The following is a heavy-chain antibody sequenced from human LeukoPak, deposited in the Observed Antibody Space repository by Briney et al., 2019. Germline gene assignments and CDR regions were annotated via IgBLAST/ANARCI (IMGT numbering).Heavy chain of an antibody. CDR1: GFTFSSYS. J-gene: IGHJ1*01. D-gene: IGHD6-13*01. V-gene: IGHV3-21*01. Sequence: GGSLTLSCAASGFTFSSYSMNWVRQAPGKELDWVSSISSSSSYIYYADSVKGRFTISRDNAKNSLYLQMNSPRAEDTAVYYCARAAAPEAEYFQHWGQGTLVTVSS. CDR2: ISSSSSYI. CDR3: ARAAAPEAEYFQH.